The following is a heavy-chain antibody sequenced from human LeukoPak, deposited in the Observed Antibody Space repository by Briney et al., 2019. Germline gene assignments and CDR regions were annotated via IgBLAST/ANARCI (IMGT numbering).Heavy chain of an antibody. J-gene: IGHJ4*02. Sequence: ASVKVSCKASGYTFTGYYIHWVRQAPGQGLEWMGWINPNSGGTNCGQNFQGRVTLTRDTSTTAAYMELRSLRSDDTAMYYCVRSLGGTYDTNEYWGQGTLVTVSS. V-gene: IGHV1-2*02. CDR3: VRSLGGTYDTNEY. CDR1: GYTFTGYY. D-gene: IGHD4-23*01. CDR2: INPNSGGT.